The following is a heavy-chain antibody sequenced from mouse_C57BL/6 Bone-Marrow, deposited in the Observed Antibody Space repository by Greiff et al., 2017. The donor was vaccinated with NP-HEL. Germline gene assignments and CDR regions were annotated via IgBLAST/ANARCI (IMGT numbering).Heavy chain of an antibody. CDR1: GYTFTSYG. CDR3: ASYYYGYFDY. CDR2: IYPRSGNT. V-gene: IGHV1-81*01. J-gene: IGHJ2*01. Sequence: VKLQQSGAELARPGASVKLSCKASGYTFTSYGISWVKQRTGQGLEWIGEIYPRSGNTYYNEKFKGKAKLTADKSSSTAYMELRSLTSEDSAVYFCASYYYGYFDYWGQGTTLTVSS. D-gene: IGHD1-1*01.